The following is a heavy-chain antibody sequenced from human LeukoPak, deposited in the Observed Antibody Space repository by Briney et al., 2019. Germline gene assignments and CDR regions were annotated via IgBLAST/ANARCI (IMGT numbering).Heavy chain of an antibody. D-gene: IGHD4-11*01. CDR2: ITSTSRDK. V-gene: IGHV3-21*01. CDR1: GFSFSDYN. Sequence: GGSLRLSCVTSGFSFSDYNMNWVRQAPGRGLAWVSSITSTSRDKSYADSVRGRFTISRDNAKNSLFLQMDTLGAEDTAVYYCARDLSNYFLHYIDFWGQGTLVTVSS. CDR3: ARDLSNYFLHYIDF. J-gene: IGHJ4*02.